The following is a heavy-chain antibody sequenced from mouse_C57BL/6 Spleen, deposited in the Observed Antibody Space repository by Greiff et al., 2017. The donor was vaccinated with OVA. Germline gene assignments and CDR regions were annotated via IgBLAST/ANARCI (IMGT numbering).Heavy chain of an antibody. V-gene: IGHV5-17*01. D-gene: IGHD1-1*01. J-gene: IGHJ2*01. CDR3: ARRTTVVATDY. CDR1: GFTFSDYG. Sequence: EVKLMESGGGLVKPGGSLKLSCAASGFTFSDYGMHWVRQAPEKGLEWVAYISSGSSTIYYADTVKGRFTIARDNAKNTLFLQMTSLRSEDTAMYYVARRTTVVATDYWGQGTTLTVSS. CDR2: ISSGSSTI.